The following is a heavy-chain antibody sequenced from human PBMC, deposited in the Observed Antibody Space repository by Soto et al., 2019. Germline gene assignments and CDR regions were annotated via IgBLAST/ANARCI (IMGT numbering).Heavy chain of an antibody. Sequence: SETLSLTCTVSGGSISSYYWSWIRQPPGKGLEWIGYIYYSGTTSYNPSLNSRVNKSVDTSKNQFSLKLKSVTAADTAVYYCARESYYGSGATVVGYWGLGTLVTVSS. CDR2: IYYSGTT. D-gene: IGHD3-10*01. CDR1: GGSISSYY. J-gene: IGHJ4*02. V-gene: IGHV4-59*01. CDR3: ARESYYGSGATVVGY.